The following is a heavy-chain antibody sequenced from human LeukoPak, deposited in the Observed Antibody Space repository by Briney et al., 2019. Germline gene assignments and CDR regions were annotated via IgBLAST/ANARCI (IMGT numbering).Heavy chain of an antibody. Sequence: PGGSLRLSCAASGFAFSNYGMNWVRQAPGKGLEWVSGITGSGGTTYYADSVKGRFTISRDNAKNSLYLQMNSLRAEDTAVYYCARDADSYCGGDCYSEFDYWGQGTLVTVSS. D-gene: IGHD2-21*02. V-gene: IGHV3-48*04. CDR2: ITGSGGTT. CDR3: ARDADSYCGGDCYSEFDY. J-gene: IGHJ4*02. CDR1: GFAFSNYG.